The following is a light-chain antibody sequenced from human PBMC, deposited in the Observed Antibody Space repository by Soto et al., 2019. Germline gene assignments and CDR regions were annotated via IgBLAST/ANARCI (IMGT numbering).Light chain of an antibody. V-gene: IGKV3-11*01. CDR3: QQRSNCRRT. CDR2: DAS. Sequence: IVDTQSLPTLCISTRERATLSCRASQSVSSYLAWYQQKPGQAPRLLIYDASNRATGIPARFSGSGSGTDFTLTISSLQPEDFAIYYCQQRSNCRRTFGEGTKVDIK. J-gene: IGKJ4*01. CDR1: QSVSSY.